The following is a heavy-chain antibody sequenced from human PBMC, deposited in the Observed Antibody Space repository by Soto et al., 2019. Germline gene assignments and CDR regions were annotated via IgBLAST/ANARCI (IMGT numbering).Heavy chain of an antibody. Sequence: PGESLKISCKGSGYSFTSYWISWVRQMPGKGLEWMGRIDPSDSYTNYSPSFQGHVTISADKSISTAYLQWSSLKASDTAMYYCATDLTIFGVVISYGMDVWGQGTTVTVSS. CDR3: ATDLTIFGVVISYGMDV. CDR1: GYSFTSYW. V-gene: IGHV5-10-1*01. J-gene: IGHJ6*02. D-gene: IGHD3-3*01. CDR2: IDPSDSYT.